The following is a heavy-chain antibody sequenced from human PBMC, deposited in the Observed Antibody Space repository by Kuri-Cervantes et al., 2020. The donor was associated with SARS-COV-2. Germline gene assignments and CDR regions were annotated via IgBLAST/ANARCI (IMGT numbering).Heavy chain of an antibody. CDR2: INAGNGNT. J-gene: IGHJ4*02. CDR1: GYTFTSYA. Sequence: ASVKVSCKASGYTFTSYAMHWVRQAPGQRLEWMGWINAGNGNTKYSQKFQGGVTITRDTSESTAYMELSSLRSEDTAVYYCARSGGGVGYYSDYWGQGTLVTVSS. CDR3: ARSGGGVGYYSDY. V-gene: IGHV1-3*01. D-gene: IGHD3-16*01.